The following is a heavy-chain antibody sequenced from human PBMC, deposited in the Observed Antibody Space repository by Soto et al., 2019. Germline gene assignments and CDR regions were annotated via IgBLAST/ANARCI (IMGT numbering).Heavy chain of an antibody. J-gene: IGHJ4*02. CDR1: GGSISSGGYS. Sequence: QLQLQESGSGLVKPSQTLSLTCAVSGGSISSGGYSWNWIRQPPGKGLERIGYIYHSGSTYYNPSLKSRVTISVDRSKNQFSLKLSSVTAADTAVYYCARYSIAARRGIDYWGQGTLVTVSS. CDR2: IYHSGST. D-gene: IGHD6-6*01. CDR3: ARYSIAARRGIDY. V-gene: IGHV4-30-2*01.